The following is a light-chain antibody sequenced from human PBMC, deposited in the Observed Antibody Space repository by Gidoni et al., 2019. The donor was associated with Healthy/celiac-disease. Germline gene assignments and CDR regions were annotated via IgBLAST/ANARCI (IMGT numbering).Light chain of an antibody. CDR2: GAA. J-gene: IGKJ1*01. CDR1: QSVSSN. Sequence: EIVMTQSPATLSVSPGERASLSCRASQSVSSNLAWYQQKPGQAPRLLIYGAATRATGIPARCSGSGSGTEFTLTISSLQSEDFAVYYCQQSWTFGQGTKVEIK. CDR3: QQSWT. V-gene: IGKV3-15*01.